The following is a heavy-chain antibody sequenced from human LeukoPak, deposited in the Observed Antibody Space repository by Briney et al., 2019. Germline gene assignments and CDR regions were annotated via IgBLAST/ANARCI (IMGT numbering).Heavy chain of an antibody. CDR2: TRKKTNSYTT. CDR3: TRVVLVGTTYSYFDY. Sequence: PGGSLRLSCAASGFTFSDHYMDWVRQAPGKGLEWVGRTRKKTNSYTTEYAASVKGRFTISRDDSKNSLELQMHSLQAEDTAVYYCTRVVLVGTTYSYFDYWGQGTLVTVSS. D-gene: IGHD1-26*01. CDR1: GFTFSDHY. V-gene: IGHV3-72*01. J-gene: IGHJ4*02.